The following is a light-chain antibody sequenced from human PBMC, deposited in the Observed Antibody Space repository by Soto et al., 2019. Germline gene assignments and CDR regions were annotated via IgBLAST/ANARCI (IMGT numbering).Light chain of an antibody. Sequence: QSVLTQPPSVSGAQGQRVTISCPGSSSNIGAGYDVHWYQQRPGTAPKLLIFGNTNRPSGVPDRFSGSKSGTSASLAITGLQAEDEGDYYCQSYDSTLSARYVFGTGTKVTVL. V-gene: IGLV1-40*01. CDR1: SSNIGAGYD. CDR3: QSYDSTLSARYV. CDR2: GNT. J-gene: IGLJ1*01.